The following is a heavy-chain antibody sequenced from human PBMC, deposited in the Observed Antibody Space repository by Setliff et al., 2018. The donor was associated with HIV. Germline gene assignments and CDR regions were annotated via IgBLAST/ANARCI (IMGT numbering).Heavy chain of an antibody. CDR1: GDSISSYS. CDR2: IYSSGST. V-gene: IGHV4-4*09. Sequence: SETLSLPCTVSGDSISSYSWNWIRQPPGKGLEWIGYIYSSGSTNYNPSLKSRVTMSADETKNHFSLKLNSVTAADTAVYYCARGLSFYDPGGFDYWGQGTLVTVSS. J-gene: IGHJ4*02. CDR3: ARGLSFYDPGGFDY. D-gene: IGHD3-22*01.